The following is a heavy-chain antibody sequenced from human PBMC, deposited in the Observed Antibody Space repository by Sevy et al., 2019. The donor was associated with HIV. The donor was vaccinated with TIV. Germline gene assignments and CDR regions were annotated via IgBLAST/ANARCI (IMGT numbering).Heavy chain of an antibody. CDR1: GFTFSSYA. D-gene: IGHD1-26*01. V-gene: IGHV3-30-3*01. J-gene: IGHJ4*02. CDR3: AREIGRGSYPHLFYY. Sequence: GGSLRLSCAASGFTFSSYAMHWVRQAPGKGLEWVAVISYDGSNKYYADSVKGRFTISRDNSKNTLYLQMNSLRAEDTAVYYCAREIGRGSYPHLFYYWGQGTLVTVSS. CDR2: ISYDGSNK.